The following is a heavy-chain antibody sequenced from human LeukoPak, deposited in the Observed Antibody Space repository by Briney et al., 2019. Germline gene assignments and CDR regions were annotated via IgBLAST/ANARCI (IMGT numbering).Heavy chain of an antibody. CDR3: ARDGWSLGP. J-gene: IGHJ5*02. V-gene: IGHV1-18*01. Sequence: ASVKVSCKASGYTFGSYGVSWVRQAPGQGPEWMAWISVYSGNTEYAQKFQDRVTLTADTSTSTVYTELRSLRSDDTAVYYCARDGWSLGPWGQGTLVTVSS. CDR2: ISVYSGNT. CDR1: GYTFGSYG. D-gene: IGHD2-8*01.